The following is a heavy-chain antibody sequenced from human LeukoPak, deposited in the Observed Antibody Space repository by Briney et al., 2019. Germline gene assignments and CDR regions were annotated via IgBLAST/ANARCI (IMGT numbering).Heavy chain of an antibody. CDR2: ICFDGRQK. Sequence: GGSLSLSCAASGFTLSNYGLHWVRQAPGRGVEWLAVICFDGRQKYYAPSLKGRSTISRDNAKSMLYLQMNSRRAEDTAVYYCARDITGDPPPYYFDYWGQGSLVTVSS. D-gene: IGHD7-27*01. J-gene: IGHJ4*02. CDR3: ARDITGDPPPYYFDY. CDR1: GFTLSNYG. V-gene: IGHV3-33*01.